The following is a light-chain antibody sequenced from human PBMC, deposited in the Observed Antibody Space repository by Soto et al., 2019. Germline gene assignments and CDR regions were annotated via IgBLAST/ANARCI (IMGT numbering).Light chain of an antibody. CDR3: QTWGTGSRNVV. V-gene: IGLV4-69*01. Sequence: QLVLTQSPSASASLGASVKLTCTLSSGHSSYAIAWHQQQPEKGPRYLMKLNSDGSHSKGDGIPDRFSGSSSGAERYLTISSLQSEDEADYYCQTWGTGSRNVVFGGGTKLTVL. CDR2: LNSDGSH. CDR1: SGHSSYA. J-gene: IGLJ2*01.